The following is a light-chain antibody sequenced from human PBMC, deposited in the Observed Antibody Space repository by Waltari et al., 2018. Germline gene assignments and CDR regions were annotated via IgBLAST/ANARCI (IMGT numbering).Light chain of an antibody. CDR1: ASNIGGNL. CDR2: RSD. Sequence: QSVLTQPPSASGTPGQRVTISCSGSASNIGGNLVNWYQQLPGKAPKRLIVRSDQRPSGVPDRFSASKTGTSASLAISGLQSEDEADYFCASWDDSLNGHWVFGGGTKVTVL. V-gene: IGLV1-44*01. J-gene: IGLJ3*02. CDR3: ASWDDSLNGHWV.